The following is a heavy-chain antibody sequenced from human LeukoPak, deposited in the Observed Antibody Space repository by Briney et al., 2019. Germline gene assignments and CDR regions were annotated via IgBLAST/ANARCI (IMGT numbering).Heavy chain of an antibody. Sequence: SETLSLTCTVSGVSISSSNSYWGWIRQPPGKGLEWIGRIYTSGSTNYNPSLKSRVTMSVDTSKNQFSLKLSSVTAADTAVYYCARDRVQHYYDSSGYYDYWGQGTLVIVSS. J-gene: IGHJ4*02. CDR2: IYTSGST. CDR1: GVSISSSNSY. CDR3: ARDRVQHYYDSSGYYDY. V-gene: IGHV4-39*07. D-gene: IGHD3-22*01.